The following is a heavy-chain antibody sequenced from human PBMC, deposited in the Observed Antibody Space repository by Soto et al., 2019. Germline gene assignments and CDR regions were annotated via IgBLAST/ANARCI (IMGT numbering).Heavy chain of an antibody. J-gene: IGHJ6*02. D-gene: IGHD3-10*01. Sequence: SETLSLTCAFYGGTFDDFYWSWVRQSPGKGLEWVGEISHDGGTNYSRSLASRVSISVDTSKNQFSLHLRSVTAADTGLYYCARGQLVWYGDLTPYHRDMDVWGQGTTVTVSS. CDR3: ARGQLVWYGDLTPYHRDMDV. V-gene: IGHV4-34*01. CDR2: ISHDGGT. CDR1: GGTFDDFY.